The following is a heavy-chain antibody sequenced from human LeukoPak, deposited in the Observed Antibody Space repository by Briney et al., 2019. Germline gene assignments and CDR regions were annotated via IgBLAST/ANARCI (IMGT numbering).Heavy chain of an antibody. CDR1: GYTFTSNY. V-gene: IGHV1-46*01. Sequence: ASVKVSCKAFGYTFTSNYMHWVRQAPGQGPEWMGVISPSGGSTTYAQKFQGRVTLTRDMSTSTDYLELSSLRSDDTAVYYCARATYYFDYWGQGTLVTVSS. CDR3: ARATYYFDY. J-gene: IGHJ4*02. CDR2: ISPSGGST.